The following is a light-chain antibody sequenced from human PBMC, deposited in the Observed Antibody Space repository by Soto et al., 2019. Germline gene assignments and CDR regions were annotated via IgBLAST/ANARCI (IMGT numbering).Light chain of an antibody. CDR3: QQRSNWPWT. J-gene: IGKJ1*01. V-gene: IGKV3D-20*02. CDR1: QSVSNNY. Sequence: EIVLTQCTGTLSLSPGERATVSCRASQSVSNNYLAWYQQKPGQAPRLLIYGASNRATGIPDRFSGSGSGTDFTLTISSLEPEDFAVYYCQQRSNWPWTFGQGTKVDIK. CDR2: GAS.